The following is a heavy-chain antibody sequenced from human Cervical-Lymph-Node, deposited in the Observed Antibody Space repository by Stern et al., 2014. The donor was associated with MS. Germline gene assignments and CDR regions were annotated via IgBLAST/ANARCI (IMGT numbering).Heavy chain of an antibody. CDR3: AKDQSWELLVYYYGMDV. Sequence: VQLVESGGGVVQPGRSLRLSCAASGFTFSSYGMHWVRQAPGKGLEWVAVISSDGSNKYYADSVKGRFTISRDNSKNTLYLQMNSLRAEDTAVYYCAKDQSWELLVYYYGMDVWGQGTTVTVSS. J-gene: IGHJ6*02. V-gene: IGHV3-30*18. CDR2: ISSDGSNK. CDR1: GFTFSSYG. D-gene: IGHD1-26*01.